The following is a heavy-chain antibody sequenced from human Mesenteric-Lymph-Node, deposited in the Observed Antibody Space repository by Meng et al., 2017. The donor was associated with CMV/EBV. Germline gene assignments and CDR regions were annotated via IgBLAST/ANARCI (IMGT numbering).Heavy chain of an antibody. V-gene: IGHV3-21*01. D-gene: IGHD1-14*01. CDR3: ARDLKTGGYYYGLDV. Sequence: GGSLRLSCVVSGFTFSDYSMNWVRLAPGKGLEWVSSISSGGGYIFHADSVKGRFSTSRDNAENSVFLHMNSLRAEDTAVYYCARDLKTGGYYYGLDVWGQGTTVTVSS. CDR1: GFTFSDYS. J-gene: IGHJ6*02. CDR2: ISSGGGYI.